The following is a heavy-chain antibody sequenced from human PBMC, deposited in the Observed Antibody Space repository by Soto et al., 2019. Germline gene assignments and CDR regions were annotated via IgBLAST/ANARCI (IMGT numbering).Heavy chain of an antibody. J-gene: IGHJ6*03. D-gene: IGHD3-16*01. CDR2: IIPFLNIT. Sequence: QVQLVQSGAEVKEPGSSVKVSCKASGGTFGTYTITWVRQAPGQGLEWMGRIIPFLNITNYAKNFQGRVTITADKSTSTAYMELSSLRSEDTAVYYCARARGGEYSFCYMDVWGRGTTVTVTS. CDR1: GGTFGTYT. CDR3: ARARGGEYSFCYMDV. V-gene: IGHV1-69*02.